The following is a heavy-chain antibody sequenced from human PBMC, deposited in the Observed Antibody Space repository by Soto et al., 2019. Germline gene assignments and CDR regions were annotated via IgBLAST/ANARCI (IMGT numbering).Heavy chain of an antibody. D-gene: IGHD2-2*01. CDR3: ARGFFAVVVPAAKLNYFDY. V-gene: IGHV1-46*03. CDR1: GYTFTSYY. CDR2: INPSGGST. Sequence: ASVKVSCKASGYTFTSYYMHWVRQAPGQGLEWMGIINPSGGSTSYAQKFQGRVTMTRDTSTSTVYMELSSLRSEDTAVYYCARGFFAVVVPAAKLNYFDYWAQGTLVTVSS. J-gene: IGHJ4*02.